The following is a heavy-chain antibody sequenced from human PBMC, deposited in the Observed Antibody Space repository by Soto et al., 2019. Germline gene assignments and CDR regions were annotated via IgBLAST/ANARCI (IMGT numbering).Heavy chain of an antibody. V-gene: IGHV4-34*01. Sequence: SETLSLTCAVYGGSFSGYYWSWIRQPPGKGLEWIGEINHSGSTNYNPSLKSRVTISVDTSKNQFSLKLSSVTAADTAVYYCARGGYYDFWSGYSYYFDYWGQGTLVTVSS. CDR3: ARGGYYDFWSGYSYYFDY. CDR1: GGSFSGYY. D-gene: IGHD3-3*01. CDR2: INHSGST. J-gene: IGHJ4*02.